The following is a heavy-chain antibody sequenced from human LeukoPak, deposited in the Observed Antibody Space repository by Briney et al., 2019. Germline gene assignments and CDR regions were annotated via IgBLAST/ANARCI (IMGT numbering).Heavy chain of an antibody. J-gene: IGHJ5*02. D-gene: IGHD3-10*01. CDR2: INHSGST. CDR3: AGLYIYYYASGSSYWFDP. CDR1: GGSFSGYY. Sequence: TSETLSLTCAVYGGSFSGYYWGWIRQPPGKGLEWIGEINHSGSTNYNPSLTSRVTISVDTSKNQFSLKLTSVTAADTAVYYCAGLYIYYYASGSSYWFDPWGRGTLVTVSS. V-gene: IGHV4-34*01.